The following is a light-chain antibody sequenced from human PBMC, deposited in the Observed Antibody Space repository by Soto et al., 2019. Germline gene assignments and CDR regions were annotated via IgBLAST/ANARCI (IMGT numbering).Light chain of an antibody. CDR1: NIGNKR. CDR3: QVWDIMTDNDV. J-gene: IGLJ1*01. V-gene: IGLV3-21*04. Sequence: SYELTQPPSVSVAPEETATITCGGNNIGNKRVHWYRQKPGQAPVLVISYDSDRPSGIPERFSGSNSGNTATLTISRVEAGDEADYYCQVWDIMTDNDVFGSGTKLTVL. CDR2: YDS.